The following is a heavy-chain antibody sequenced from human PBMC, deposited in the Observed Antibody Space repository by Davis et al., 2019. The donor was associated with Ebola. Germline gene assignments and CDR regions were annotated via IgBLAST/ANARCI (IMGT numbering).Heavy chain of an antibody. D-gene: IGHD3-3*02. J-gene: IGHJ4*02. CDR3: ARGAFSPGIDY. CDR1: GFTFSDYY. Sequence: GESLKISCAASGFTFSDYYMSWIRQAPGKGLEWVSYISSSGSIIYYADSVKGRFTISRDNTKNSLFLQMNSLRADDTAVYYCARGAFSPGIDYWGQGTLVTVSS. V-gene: IGHV3-11*04. CDR2: ISSSGSII.